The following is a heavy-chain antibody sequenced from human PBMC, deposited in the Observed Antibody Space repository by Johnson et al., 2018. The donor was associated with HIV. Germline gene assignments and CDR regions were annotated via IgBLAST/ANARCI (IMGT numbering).Heavy chain of an antibody. CDR3: ATPQEGYSAFDI. CDR1: GFTFSSYA. CDR2: VSYDGRNQ. J-gene: IGHJ3*02. V-gene: IGHV3-30-3*01. D-gene: IGHD2-15*01. Sequence: QVQLVESGGGAVQPGRSLRLSCAASGFTFSSYAMHWVRQAPGTGLEWVALVSYDGRNQYHPDSVQGRFTISRDNSKNTLYLQMNSLRAEDTAVYYCATPQEGYSAFDIWGQGTMVTVSS.